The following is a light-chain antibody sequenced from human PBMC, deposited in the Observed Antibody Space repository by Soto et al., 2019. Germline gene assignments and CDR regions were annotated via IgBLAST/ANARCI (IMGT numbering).Light chain of an antibody. J-gene: IGKJ4*01. Sequence: EIVMTQSQATLSVSPGERATLSCRASQSVSSNLAWYQQKLGQAPRLLIYGASTRATGIPARFSGSGSGTEFTLTISSLQSEDFAVYYCQQYNNWLTFGGGTKVDIK. CDR2: GAS. CDR1: QSVSSN. V-gene: IGKV3-15*01. CDR3: QQYNNWLT.